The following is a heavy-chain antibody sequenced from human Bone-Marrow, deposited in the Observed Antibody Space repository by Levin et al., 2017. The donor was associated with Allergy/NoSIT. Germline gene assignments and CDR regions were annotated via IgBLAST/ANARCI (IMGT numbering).Heavy chain of an antibody. CDR1: GNSFTGYY. V-gene: IGHV1-2*02. CDR3: TRGLGLVVTGTVPRYFDH. D-gene: IGHD6-19*01. J-gene: IGHJ4*02. Sequence: PGASVKVSCQASGNSFTGYYIHWVRQAPGQGPEWMAWINPTSGATHYAQKFQGRVTVTSDISISTAYMEMRTLISDDTAVYFCTRGLGLVVTGTVPRYFDHWGQGTLVTVSS. CDR2: INPTSGAT.